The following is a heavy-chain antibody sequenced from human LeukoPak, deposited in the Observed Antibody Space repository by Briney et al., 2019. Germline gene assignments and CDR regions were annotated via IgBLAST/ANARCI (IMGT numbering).Heavy chain of an antibody. CDR1: GYTFTGYY. V-gene: IGHV1-2*02. CDR2: INPNSGGT. CDR3: ARTTQVHSSGWSL. Sequence: GASVKVSCKASGYTFTGYYMHWVRQAPGQGLEWMGWINPNSGGTNYAQKFQGRVTMTRDTSISTAYVELSRLRSDDTAVYYCARTTQVHSSGWSLWGQGTMVTVSS. D-gene: IGHD6-19*01. J-gene: IGHJ3*01.